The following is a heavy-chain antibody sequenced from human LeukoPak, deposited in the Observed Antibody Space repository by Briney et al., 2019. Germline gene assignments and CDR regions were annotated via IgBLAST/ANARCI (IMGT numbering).Heavy chain of an antibody. CDR2: IGKSGDT. CDR3: ARAYILTGYHNDY. V-gene: IGHV3-13*04. Sequence: GGSLRLSRAASGLSFSTYDMHWVRQATGEGLEWVSGIGKSGDTYYVGSVKGRFTISRENAKNSFYLQMNSLRAGDTAVYYCARAYILTGYHNDYWGQGTLVTVSS. J-gene: IGHJ4*02. CDR1: GLSFSTYD. D-gene: IGHD3-9*01.